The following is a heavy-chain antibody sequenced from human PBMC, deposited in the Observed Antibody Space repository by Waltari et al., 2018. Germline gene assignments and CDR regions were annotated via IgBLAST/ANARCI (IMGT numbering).Heavy chain of an antibody. Sequence: EVQLVESGGGLVQPGGSLRLSCAASGFTFSSYWMSWVRQAPGKGLEWVANIKQDGSEKYYVDSVKGRFTISRDNAKNSLYLQMNSLRAEDTAMYYCARDSIVVVAATLDYWGQGTLVTVSS. CDR2: IKQDGSEK. CDR1: GFTFSSYW. V-gene: IGHV3-7*01. J-gene: IGHJ4*02. CDR3: ARDSIVVVAATLDY. D-gene: IGHD2-15*01.